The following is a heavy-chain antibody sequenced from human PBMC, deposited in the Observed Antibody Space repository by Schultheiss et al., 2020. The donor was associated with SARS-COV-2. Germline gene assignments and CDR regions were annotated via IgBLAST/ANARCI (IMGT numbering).Heavy chain of an antibody. CDR1: GFTFSSYW. CDR2: IKQDGSEK. CDR3: ARERGYGDYYYYYYGMDV. D-gene: IGHD4-17*01. Sequence: GGSLRLSCAASGFTFSSYWMSWVRQAPGKGLEWVANIKQDGSEKYYVDSVKGRFTISRDNAKNSLYLQMNSLRAEDTAVYYCARERGYGDYYYYYYGMDVWGQGTTVTVSS. V-gene: IGHV3-7*01. J-gene: IGHJ6*02.